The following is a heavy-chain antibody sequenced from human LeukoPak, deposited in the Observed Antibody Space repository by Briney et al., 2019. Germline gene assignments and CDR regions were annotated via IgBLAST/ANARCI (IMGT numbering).Heavy chain of an antibody. CDR3: ARRMVRGVSWFDP. CDR1: GFTFSSYS. CDR2: ISSSSSTI. V-gene: IGHV3-48*01. D-gene: IGHD3-10*01. J-gene: IGHJ5*02. Sequence: PGGSLRLSCAASGFTFSSYSMNWVRQAPGKGLEWVSYISSSSSTIYYADSVKGRFTISRDNAKNSLYLQMNSLRAEDTAVYYCARRMVRGVSWFDPWGQGTLVTVSS.